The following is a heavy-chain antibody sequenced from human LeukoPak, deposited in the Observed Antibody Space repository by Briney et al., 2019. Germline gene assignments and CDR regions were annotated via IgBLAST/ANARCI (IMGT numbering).Heavy chain of an antibody. CDR2: IYSGGST. CDR3: AMTTVAGTFDY. CDR1: GFTVSSNY. V-gene: IGHV3-53*01. J-gene: IGHJ4*02. D-gene: IGHD6-19*01. Sequence: GGSLRLSCAASGFTVSSNYMSWVRQAPRKGLEWVSVIYSGGSTYYADSVKGRFTISRDNSKNTLYLQMNSLRAEDTAVYYCAMTTVAGTFDYWGQGTLVTVSS.